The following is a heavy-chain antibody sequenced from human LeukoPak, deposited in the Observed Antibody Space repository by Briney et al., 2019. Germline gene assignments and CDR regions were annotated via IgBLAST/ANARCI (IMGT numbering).Heavy chain of an antibody. Sequence: GGSLRLSCAASGFTFSSFDMHWVRQPTGQGLEWVSTIGTASDTYYPGSVEGRFTLSRDNAKNSLYLQMNSLTAGDTAVYYCARGPPRGKYYYMDVWGKRTTVTVSS. J-gene: IGHJ6*03. D-gene: IGHD1-1*01. CDR1: GFTFSSFD. V-gene: IGHV3-13*01. CDR3: ARGPPRGKYYYMDV. CDR2: IGTASDT.